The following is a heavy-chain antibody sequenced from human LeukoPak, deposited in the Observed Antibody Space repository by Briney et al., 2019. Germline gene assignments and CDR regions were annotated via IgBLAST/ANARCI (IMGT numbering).Heavy chain of an antibody. CDR2: IYIGGST. D-gene: IGHD6-19*01. V-gene: IGHV3-66*02. Sequence: GGYLRLSCAASGFTVSSNYMSWVRQAPGNGLEWVSVIYIGGSTYYADSVKGRFTISRDNSKNTLYLQMNSLRAEDTAVYYCARDGVAVAGTRNPYYYYYMDVWGKGTTVTVSS. CDR3: ARDGVAVAGTRNPYYYYYMDV. CDR1: GFTVSSNY. J-gene: IGHJ6*03.